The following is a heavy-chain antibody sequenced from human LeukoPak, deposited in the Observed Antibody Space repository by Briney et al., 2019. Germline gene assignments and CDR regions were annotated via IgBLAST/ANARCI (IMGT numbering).Heavy chain of an antibody. V-gene: IGHV3-48*01. Sequence: PGGSLRLSCAASGFTFSSYSMNWVRQAPGKGLEWVSYISSSSSTIYHSDSVKGRFTISRDNAKNSLYLQMNSLRAEDTAVYYCARGGRWLQLQVGYWGQGTLVTVSS. CDR1: GFTFSSYS. D-gene: IGHD5-24*01. CDR2: ISSSSSTI. J-gene: IGHJ4*02. CDR3: ARGGRWLQLQVGY.